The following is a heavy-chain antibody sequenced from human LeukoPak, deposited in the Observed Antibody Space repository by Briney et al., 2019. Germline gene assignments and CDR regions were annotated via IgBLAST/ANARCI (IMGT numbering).Heavy chain of an antibody. CDR1: GGSFSGYY. CDR2: INHSGST. Sequence: PSETLSLTCAVYGGSFSGYYWSWIRQPPGKGLEWIGEINHSGSTNYNPSLKSRVTISVDTSKNQFSLKLSSVTAADTAVYYCARAPPRGIAALFDYWGQGTLVTVSS. D-gene: IGHD6-13*01. CDR3: ARAPPRGIAALFDY. J-gene: IGHJ4*02. V-gene: IGHV4-34*01.